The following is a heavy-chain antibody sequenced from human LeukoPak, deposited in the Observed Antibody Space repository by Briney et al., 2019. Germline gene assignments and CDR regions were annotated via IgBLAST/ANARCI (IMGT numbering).Heavy chain of an antibody. CDR3: ARASRYSSSWYTYYFDY. D-gene: IGHD6-13*01. CDR2: INWNSGSK. V-gene: IGHV3-20*04. J-gene: IGHJ4*02. CDR1: GFAFDDHG. Sequence: RGSLRLSCATSGFAFDDHGLSWVRQAPGKGLEWVSGINWNSGSKRYAASVKGRFTISRDNSKNTLYLQMNSLRAEDTAVYYCARASRYSSSWYTYYFDYWGQGTLVTVSS.